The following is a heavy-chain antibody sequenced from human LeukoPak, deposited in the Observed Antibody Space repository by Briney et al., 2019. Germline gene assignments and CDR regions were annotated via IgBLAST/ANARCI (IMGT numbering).Heavy chain of an antibody. CDR3: TRGGRDGFDI. CDR2: IGTAGDT. D-gene: IGHD2-15*01. CDR1: GFTFSSYD. J-gene: IGHJ3*02. Sequence: GGSLRLSCAASGFTFSSYDMHWVRQATGKGLEWVSAIGTAGDTYYSGSVKGRFIISRENAKSSLYLQMNSLRVGDTALYYCTRGGRDGFDIWGRGTMVTVPS. V-gene: IGHV3-13*01.